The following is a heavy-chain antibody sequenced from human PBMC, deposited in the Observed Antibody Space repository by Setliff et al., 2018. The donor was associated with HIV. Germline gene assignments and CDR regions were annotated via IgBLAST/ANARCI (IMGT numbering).Heavy chain of an antibody. V-gene: IGHV3-7*03. D-gene: IGHD2-2*01. CDR1: GFTFSSYW. CDR3: VKALSGPPPDCSSPNCYICKWFDP. Sequence: GSLRLSCAASGFTFSSYWMGWVRQAPGKGLEWVANIKQDGSEKYYVDSVKGRFTISRDNAKNSSYLHMNNLRVEDTAVYYCVKALSGPPPDCSSPNCYICKWFDPWGQGTLVTVSS. CDR2: IKQDGSEK. J-gene: IGHJ5*02.